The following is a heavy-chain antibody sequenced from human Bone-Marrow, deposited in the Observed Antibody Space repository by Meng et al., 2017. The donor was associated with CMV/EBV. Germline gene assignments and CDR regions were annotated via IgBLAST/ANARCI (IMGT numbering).Heavy chain of an antibody. J-gene: IGHJ4*02. CDR2: ISSSSSYI. D-gene: IGHD6-13*01. Sequence: GESLKISCAASGFTFSSYSMNWVRQAPGKGLEWVSSISSSSSYIYYADSVKGRFTISRDNAKNSLYLQMNSLRAEDTAVYYCTTKGYSRTNTILDYWGQGPLVTVYS. CDR3: TTKGYSRTNTILDY. CDR1: GFTFSSYS. V-gene: IGHV3-21*03.